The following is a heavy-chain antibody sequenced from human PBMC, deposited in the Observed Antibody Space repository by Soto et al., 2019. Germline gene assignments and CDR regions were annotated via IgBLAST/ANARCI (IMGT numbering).Heavy chain of an antibody. CDR2: IYSGGNT. Sequence: GGSLRLSCAASGFSVSSNYMSWVRQAPGKGLAWVSVIYSGGNTHYADSVKGRFTISRDNSKNTQYLQMNSLRAEDTAVYYCRRDSTRIPYYHYGMDVWGQGTTVTVCS. J-gene: IGHJ6*02. D-gene: IGHD5-18*01. V-gene: IGHV3-53*01. CDR3: RRDSTRIPYYHYGMDV. CDR1: GFSVSSNY.